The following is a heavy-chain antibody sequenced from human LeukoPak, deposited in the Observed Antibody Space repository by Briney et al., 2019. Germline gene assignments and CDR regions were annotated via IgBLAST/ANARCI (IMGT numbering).Heavy chain of an antibody. CDR3: AKQYYNFWSGWVN. V-gene: IGHV3-23*01. CDR1: GFTFSTYA. CDR2: ISGSGGST. Sequence: GGSLRLSCAASGFTFSTYAMTWVRQAPGKGLEWVSAISGSGGSTYYADSVKGRFTISRDNSRNTLYLQMNSLRVEDTAVYYCAKQYYNFWSGWVNWGQGTLVTVSS. J-gene: IGHJ4*02. D-gene: IGHD3-3*01.